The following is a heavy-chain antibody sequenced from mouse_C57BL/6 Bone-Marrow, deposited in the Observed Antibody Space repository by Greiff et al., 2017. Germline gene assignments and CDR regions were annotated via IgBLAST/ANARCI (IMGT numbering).Heavy chain of an antibody. CDR2: INPGSGGT. Sequence: VQLQQSGAELVRPGTSVKVSCKASGYAFTNYLIEWVKQRPGQGLEWIGVINPGSGGTNYNEKFKGKATLTADKSSSTAYMQLSSLTSEDSAVYFCATHYYYGSSYEDNWGQGTTLTVSS. D-gene: IGHD1-1*01. CDR1: GYAFTNYL. CDR3: ATHYYYGSSYEDN. V-gene: IGHV1-54*01. J-gene: IGHJ2*01.